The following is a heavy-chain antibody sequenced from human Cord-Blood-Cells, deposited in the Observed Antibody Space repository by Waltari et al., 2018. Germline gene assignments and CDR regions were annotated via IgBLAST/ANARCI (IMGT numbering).Heavy chain of an antibody. D-gene: IGHD6-13*01. CDR2: INHSGST. Sequence: QVQLQQWGAGLLQPSETLSLTCAVYGGSFSGYYWSWIRQPPGKGLEWIGEINHSGSTNYNPSLKSRVTISVDTSKNQFSLKLSSVTAADTAVYYCARVRGLYSSSWYFDYWGQGTLVTVSS. CDR3: ARVRGLYSSSWYFDY. V-gene: IGHV4-34*01. CDR1: GGSFSGYY. J-gene: IGHJ4*02.